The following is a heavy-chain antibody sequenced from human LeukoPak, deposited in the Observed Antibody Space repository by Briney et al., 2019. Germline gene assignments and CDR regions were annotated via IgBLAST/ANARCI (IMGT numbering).Heavy chain of an antibody. CDR1: GGSISSSSAY. Sequence: SETLSLTCTVSGGSISSSSAYWVWIRQSPGKGLEWIGSIYYSKNTYYNPSLKSRVTISADTSKNQFSLTLGSVSATDTAVYYCVSPRGFSYGYFDYWGQGTLVTVSS. J-gene: IGHJ4*02. D-gene: IGHD5-18*01. V-gene: IGHV4-39*01. CDR3: VSPRGFSYGYFDY. CDR2: IYYSKNT.